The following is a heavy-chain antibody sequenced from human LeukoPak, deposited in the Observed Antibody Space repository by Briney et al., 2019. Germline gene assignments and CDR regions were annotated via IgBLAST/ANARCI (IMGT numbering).Heavy chain of an antibody. CDR1: GFTFSSYG. CDR2: ISYDGSNK. Sequence: GGSLRLSCAASGFTFSSYGMHWVRQAPGKGLEWVACISYDGSNKYYADSVKGRFTISRDNSKKTLYLQMNSLRVEDTAVYYCVRASGSFDYWGQGTLVTVSS. J-gene: IGHJ4*02. D-gene: IGHD3-10*01. V-gene: IGHV3-30*03. CDR3: VRASGSFDY.